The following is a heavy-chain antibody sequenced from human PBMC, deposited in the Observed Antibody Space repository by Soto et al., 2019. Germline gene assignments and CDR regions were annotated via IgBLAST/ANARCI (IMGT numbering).Heavy chain of an antibody. D-gene: IGHD3-3*01. CDR3: ARESYTIFGVVHVSFDL. CDR1: GYTFTSYD. J-gene: IGHJ5*02. CDR2: MNPNSGNT. V-gene: IGHV1-8*01. Sequence: ASVKVSCKASGYTFTSYDINWVRQATGQGLEWMGWMNPNSGNTGYAQKFQGRVTMTRNTPISTAYMELSSLRSEDTAVYYCARESYTIFGVVHVSFDLWCQGIL.